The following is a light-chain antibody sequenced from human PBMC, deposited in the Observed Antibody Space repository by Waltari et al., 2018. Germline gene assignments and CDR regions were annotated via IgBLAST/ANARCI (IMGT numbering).Light chain of an antibody. Sequence: QSALTQPASVSGSPGQSITISCTGTGNDVGVYNYVSWYQQHPGKAPKLMIFDVNDRPSGVSNRFSGSKSGNTASLTISGLQAEDEADYYCNSFTSSSTWVFGGGTKLTVL. CDR2: DVN. CDR1: GNDVGVYNY. CDR3: NSFTSSSTWV. V-gene: IGLV2-14*01. J-gene: IGLJ3*02.